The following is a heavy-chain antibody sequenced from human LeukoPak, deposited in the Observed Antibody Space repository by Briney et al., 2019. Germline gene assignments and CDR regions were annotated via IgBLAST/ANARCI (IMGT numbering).Heavy chain of an antibody. V-gene: IGHV3-21*01. J-gene: IGHJ4*02. CDR1: GFTFSSYS. D-gene: IGHD6-13*01. CDR2: ISSSSSYI. Sequence: GGSLRLSCAASGFTFSSYSMNWVRQAPGKGLEWVSSISSSSSYIYYADSVKGRFTISRDNAKNSLYLQMNSLRAEDTAVYYCARVAVIAAAGPIDYWGQGTLVTVSS. CDR3: ARVAVIAAAGPIDY.